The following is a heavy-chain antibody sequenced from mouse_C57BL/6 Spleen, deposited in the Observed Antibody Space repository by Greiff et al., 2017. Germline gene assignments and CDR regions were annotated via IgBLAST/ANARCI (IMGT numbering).Heavy chain of an antibody. D-gene: IGHD2-2*01. V-gene: IGHV1-76*01. Sequence: QVQLQQSGAELVRPGASVKLSCKASGYTFTDYYINWVKQRPGQGLEWIARIYPGSGNTYYNEKFKGKATLTAEKSSSTAYMQLSSLTSEDSAVYFWARKNGYDDFDYWGQGTTLTVSS. CDR3: ARKNGYDDFDY. CDR1: GYTFTDYY. CDR2: IYPGSGNT. J-gene: IGHJ2*01.